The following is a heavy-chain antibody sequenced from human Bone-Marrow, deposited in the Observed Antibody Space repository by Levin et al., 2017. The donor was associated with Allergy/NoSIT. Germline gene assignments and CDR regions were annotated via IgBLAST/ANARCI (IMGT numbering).Heavy chain of an antibody. J-gene: IGHJ3*02. CDR3: AKHLESQLLFSSVGHDAFDI. D-gene: IGHD2-2*01. CDR2: VSGDAANT. V-gene: IGHV3-23*01. CDR1: EFTFSTYA. Sequence: PGGSLRLSCAASEFTFSTYAMSWVRQPPGKGLEWVSAVSGDAANTYYIDSVKGRFTISRDNSKNTLYLQFNSLRAEDTAVYYCAKHLESQLLFSSVGHDAFDIWGQGTMVTISS.